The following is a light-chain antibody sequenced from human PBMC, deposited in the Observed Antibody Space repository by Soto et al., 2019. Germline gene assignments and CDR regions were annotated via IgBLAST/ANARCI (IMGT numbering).Light chain of an antibody. J-gene: IGKJ1*01. V-gene: IGKV1-5*03. CDR2: KAS. CDR3: QHYNSYSEA. CDR1: QTISSW. Sequence: DIQMTQSPSTLSGSVGDRVTITCRASQTISSWLAWYQQKPGKAPKLLIYKASTLKSGVPSRFSGSGSGTEFTLTSSSLQPDDFATYYCQHYNSYSEACGQGTKVEIK.